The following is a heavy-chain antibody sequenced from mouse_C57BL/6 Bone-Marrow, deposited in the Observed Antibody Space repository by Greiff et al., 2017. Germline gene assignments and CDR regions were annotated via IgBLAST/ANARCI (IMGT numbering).Heavy chain of an antibody. J-gene: IGHJ4*01. Sequence: VQLQQSGPELVKPGASVKMSCKASGYTFTDYNMHWVKQSHGKSLEWIGYINPNNGGTSYNQKFKGKSTLTVNKSSSTAYMELRSLTSEDSAVYYCARRGGRLRKRYAMDYWGQGTSVTVSS. CDR3: ARRGGRLRKRYAMDY. CDR1: GYTFTDYN. D-gene: IGHD1-1*01. V-gene: IGHV1-22*01. CDR2: INPNNGGT.